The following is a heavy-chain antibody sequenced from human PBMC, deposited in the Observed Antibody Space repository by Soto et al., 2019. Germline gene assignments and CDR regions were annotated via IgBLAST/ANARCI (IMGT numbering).Heavy chain of an antibody. CDR3: ARVSAGYRKKIVVVIDYFDY. Sequence: PGGSLRLSCAASGFTFSSYSMNWVRQAPGKGLEWVSSISSSSSYIYYADSVKGRFTISRDNAKNSLYLQMNSLRAEDTAVYYCARVSAGYRKKIVVVIDYFDYWGQGTLVTVSS. J-gene: IGHJ4*02. V-gene: IGHV3-21*01. CDR1: GFTFSSYS. D-gene: IGHD3-22*01. CDR2: ISSSSSYI.